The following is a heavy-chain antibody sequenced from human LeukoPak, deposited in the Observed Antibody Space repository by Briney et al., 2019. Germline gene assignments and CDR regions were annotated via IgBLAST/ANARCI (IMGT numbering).Heavy chain of an antibody. CDR2: ISHDATE. J-gene: IGHJ5*02. D-gene: IGHD5-18*01. CDR3: TRTGLGYRLGNGLDA. Sequence: GGSLRLSCAASGFTIIGYAMYWVRQAPGKGLEFVASISHDATERYRESVKGRFTISRDTSKNTVYLQMNTLRAADSALYYCTRTGLGYRLGNGLDAWGQGTQVTVSS. V-gene: IGHV3-30*04. CDR1: GFTIIGYA.